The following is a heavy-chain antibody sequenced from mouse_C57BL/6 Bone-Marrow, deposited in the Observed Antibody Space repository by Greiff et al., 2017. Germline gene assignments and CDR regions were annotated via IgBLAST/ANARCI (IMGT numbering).Heavy chain of an antibody. Sequence: QVQLQQPGAELVMPGASVKLSCKASGYTFTSYWMHWVKQRPGQGLEWIGEIDPSDSYTNYNQKFKGKSTLTVDKSSSTAYMQLSSLTSEDSAVYYCARDSDGRSYWYFDVWGTGTTVTVSS. CDR2: IDPSDSYT. D-gene: IGHD1-1*01. CDR1: GYTFTSYW. J-gene: IGHJ1*03. CDR3: ARDSDGRSYWYFDV. V-gene: IGHV1-69*01.